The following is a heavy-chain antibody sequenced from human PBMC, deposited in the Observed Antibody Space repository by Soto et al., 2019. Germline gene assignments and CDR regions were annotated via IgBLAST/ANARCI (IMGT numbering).Heavy chain of an antibody. Sequence: LRLSCAASGFTFSSYAMHWVRQAPGKGLEWVAVISYDGSNKYYADSVKGRFTISRDNSKNTLYLQMNSLRAEDTAVYYCAREDIVGATKDYYYYGMDVWGQGTTVTVSS. V-gene: IGHV3-30-3*01. J-gene: IGHJ6*02. CDR3: AREDIVGATKDYYYYGMDV. D-gene: IGHD1-26*01. CDR2: ISYDGSNK. CDR1: GFTFSSYA.